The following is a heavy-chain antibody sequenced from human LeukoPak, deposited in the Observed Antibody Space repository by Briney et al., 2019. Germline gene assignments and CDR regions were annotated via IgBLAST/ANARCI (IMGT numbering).Heavy chain of an antibody. CDR3: ARTRGYSAYDYFDY. V-gene: IGHV1-46*01. D-gene: IGHD5-12*01. CDR1: GYTFTNYY. Sequence: GASVKVSCKASGYTFTNYYIYWVRQAPGQGLEWMGIINPSGGRTDYAQNFRGRVTVTRDTSTSTAYMELSSLRSEDTAVYFCARTRGYSAYDYFDYWGQGTLVTVSS. CDR2: INPSGGRT. J-gene: IGHJ4*02.